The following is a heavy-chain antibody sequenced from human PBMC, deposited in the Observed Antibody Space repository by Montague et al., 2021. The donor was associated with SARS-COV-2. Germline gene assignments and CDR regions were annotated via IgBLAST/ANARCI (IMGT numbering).Heavy chain of an antibody. V-gene: IGHV4-59*01. CDR3: ARGSGYSGYALAY. D-gene: IGHD5-12*01. CDR2: IYYSGGA. CDR1: GDSINNYY. Sequence: SETLSLTCTVSGDSINNYYWSWIRQSPGKGLEYIGYIYYSGGANYYPSRGINYNPSFESRVAISLDTSKNQFSLNLSSVTTADTAVYYCARGSGYSGYALAYWGQGTLVTVSS. J-gene: IGHJ4*02.